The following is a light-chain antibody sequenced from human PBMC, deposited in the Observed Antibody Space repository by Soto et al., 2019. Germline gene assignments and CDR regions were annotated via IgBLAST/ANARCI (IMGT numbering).Light chain of an antibody. Sequence: QSVLTQPASVSGSPGQSITISCTGTASDVGGYNYVSWYQQHPGKAPKVMIYEVSNRPSGISHRFSGSKSGNTASLTISGLQAEDEGDYYCSSYTSTSTRHVFGTGTKLTVL. V-gene: IGLV2-14*01. CDR3: SSYTSTSTRHV. CDR2: EVS. J-gene: IGLJ1*01. CDR1: ASDVGGYNY.